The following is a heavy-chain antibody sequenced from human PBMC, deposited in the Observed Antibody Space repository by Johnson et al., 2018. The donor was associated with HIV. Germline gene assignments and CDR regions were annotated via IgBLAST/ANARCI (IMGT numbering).Heavy chain of an antibody. CDR1: GFTFSSYG. Sequence: QVQLVESGGGVVQPGRSLRLSCAASGFTFSSYGMHWVRQAPGKGLEWVAVISYDGSNKYYADSVKGRFTISRDNSKNTLYLQMNSLRAEDTAVYYCARDQEAAAGQDDAFDIWGQGTMVTVSS. CDR2: ISYDGSNK. D-gene: IGHD6-13*01. V-gene: IGHV3-30*03. J-gene: IGHJ3*02. CDR3: ARDQEAAAGQDDAFDI.